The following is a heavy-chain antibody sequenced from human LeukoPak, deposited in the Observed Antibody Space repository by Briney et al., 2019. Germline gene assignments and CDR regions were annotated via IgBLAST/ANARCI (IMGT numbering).Heavy chain of an antibody. V-gene: IGHV4-59*01. CDR1: GGSISSYY. CDR3: AMANDDHYFDY. J-gene: IGHJ4*02. Sequence: SETLSLTCTVSGGSISSYYWSWIRQPPGKGLEWIGYIYYSGSTNYNPSLKSRVTISVDTSKNQFSLKLSSVTAADTAVYYCAMANDDHYFDYWGQGTLVTVSS. CDR2: IYYSGST. D-gene: IGHD1-1*01.